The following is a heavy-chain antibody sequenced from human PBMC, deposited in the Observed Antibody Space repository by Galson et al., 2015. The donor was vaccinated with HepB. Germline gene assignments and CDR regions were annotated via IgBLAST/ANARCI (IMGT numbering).Heavy chain of an antibody. CDR2: ISGGGDTT. D-gene: IGHD3-10*01. Sequence: SLRLSCAASGFTFSSYAMSWVRQAPGKGLEWVSAISGGGDTTYYADSVKGRFTISRDNSKNTLYLQMNSLRAEDTAVYYCAKDPPVLLWFGERDYFDYWGQGTPVTVSS. CDR1: GFTFSSYA. J-gene: IGHJ4*02. V-gene: IGHV3-23*01. CDR3: AKDPPVLLWFGERDYFDY.